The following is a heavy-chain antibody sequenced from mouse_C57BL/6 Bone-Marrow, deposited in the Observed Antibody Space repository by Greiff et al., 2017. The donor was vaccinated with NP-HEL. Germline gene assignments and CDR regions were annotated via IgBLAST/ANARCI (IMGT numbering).Heavy chain of an antibody. V-gene: IGHV1-50*01. Sequence: VQLQQPGAELVKPGASVKLSCKASGYTFTTYWMQWVKQRPGQGLEWIGEIDPSDSYTTYNQTFTGQATLHVDPSSSTANMQLSSLTSEDSAVDYGARKAYYGRSYEFAYWGKGTLVTVSA. CDR1: GYTFTTYW. J-gene: IGHJ3*01. D-gene: IGHD1-1*01. CDR2: IDPSDSYT. CDR3: ARKAYYGRSYEFAY.